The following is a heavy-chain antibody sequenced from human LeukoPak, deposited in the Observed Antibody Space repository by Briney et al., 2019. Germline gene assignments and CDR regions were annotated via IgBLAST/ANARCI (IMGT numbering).Heavy chain of an antibody. CDR2: IYYSGST. CDR1: GGSISSSSYY. J-gene: IGHJ5*02. CDR3: ARSRPTMVQGLTTSTGWFDP. V-gene: IGHV4-39*01. Sequence: SETLSLTCTVSGGSISSSSYYWGWIRQPPGKGLEWIGRIYYSGSTYYNPSLKSRVTISVDTSKNQFSLKLSSVTAADTAVYYCARSRPTMVQGLTTSTGWFDPWGQGTLVTVSS. D-gene: IGHD3-10*01.